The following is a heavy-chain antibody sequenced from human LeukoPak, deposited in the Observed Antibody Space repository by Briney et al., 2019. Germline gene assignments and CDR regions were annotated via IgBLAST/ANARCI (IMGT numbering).Heavy chain of an antibody. Sequence: GGSLRLSCAASGFTFSSYAMSWVRQAPGKGLEWVSAISGSGGSTYYADSVKGRFTISRDNSKNTLYLQMNSLRAEDTAVYYCAKDPAPVDTAMVTSDYWGQGTLVTVSS. D-gene: IGHD5-18*01. J-gene: IGHJ4*02. CDR1: GFTFSSYA. V-gene: IGHV3-23*01. CDR2: ISGSGGST. CDR3: AKDPAPVDTAMVTSDY.